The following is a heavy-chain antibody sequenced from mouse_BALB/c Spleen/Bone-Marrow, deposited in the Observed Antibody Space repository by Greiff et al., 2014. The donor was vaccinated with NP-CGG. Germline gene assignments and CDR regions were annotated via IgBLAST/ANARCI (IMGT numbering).Heavy chain of an antibody. D-gene: IGHD1-2*01. CDR1: GFSLTNYG. J-gene: IGHJ4*01. CDR2: IWADGST. Sequence: QVQLQQSGPGLVAPSQSLSITCTVSGFSLTNYGVHWVRQPPGKGLEWLGVIWADGSTNYNSALMSRLSISKDNSKSQVFFKMNSLQTDDTAMYYCARITTATGAIDYWGPGTSVTVSS. CDR3: ARITTATGAIDY. V-gene: IGHV2-9*02.